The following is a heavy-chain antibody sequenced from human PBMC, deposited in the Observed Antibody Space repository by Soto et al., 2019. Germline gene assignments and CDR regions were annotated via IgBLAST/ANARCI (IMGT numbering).Heavy chain of an antibody. D-gene: IGHD6-13*01. CDR2: IGTAGDT. V-gene: IGHV3-13*01. Sequence: EVQLVESGGGLVQPGGSLRLSCAASGFTFSSYDMHWVRQATGKGLEWVSAIGTAGDTYYPGSVKGRFTISRENAKNSLYLQMNSLRAGDTDVYYCARGRGIAAFDYWGQGTLVTVSS. J-gene: IGHJ4*02. CDR1: GFTFSSYD. CDR3: ARGRGIAAFDY.